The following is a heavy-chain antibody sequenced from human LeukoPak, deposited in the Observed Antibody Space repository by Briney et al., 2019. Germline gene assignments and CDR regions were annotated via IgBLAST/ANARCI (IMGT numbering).Heavy chain of an antibody. Sequence: SETLSLTCTVSGGSISSYYWSWIRQPPGKGLEWIGYIYYSGSTNYNPSLKSRVTISVDTSKNQFPLKLSSVTAADTAVYYCARPYSSSWGYFDLWGRGTLVTVSS. J-gene: IGHJ2*01. CDR2: IYYSGST. V-gene: IGHV4-59*08. CDR1: GGSISSYY. CDR3: ARPYSSSWGYFDL. D-gene: IGHD6-13*01.